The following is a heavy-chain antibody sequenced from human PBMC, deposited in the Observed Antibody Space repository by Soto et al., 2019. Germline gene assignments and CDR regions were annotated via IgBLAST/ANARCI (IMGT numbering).Heavy chain of an antibody. CDR1: GFTFSSYG. Sequence: LRLSCAASGFTFSSYGMHWVRQAPGKGLEWVAVIWYDGSNKYYADSVKGRFTISRDNSKNTLYLQMNSLRAEDTAVYYCARAQPNRIQLWNYYYYGMDVWGQGTTVTVYS. D-gene: IGHD5-18*01. V-gene: IGHV3-33*01. CDR3: ARAQPNRIQLWNYYYYGMDV. J-gene: IGHJ6*02. CDR2: IWYDGSNK.